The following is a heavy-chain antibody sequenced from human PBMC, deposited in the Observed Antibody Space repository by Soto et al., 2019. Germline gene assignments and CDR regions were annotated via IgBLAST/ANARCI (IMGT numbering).Heavy chain of an antibody. CDR3: TRDIRNSEYSISDP. V-gene: IGHV3-7*03. CDR1: GFTFSTHW. Sequence: ESGGGLVQPGGSLRLSCVASGFTFSTHWMSWVRQAPGKGLEWVANIKEDGSEKNYVDSVKGRFTISRDNARNSLYLQMDSLRAEDTAVYYCTRDIRNSEYSISDPGGQGTLVTVSS. D-gene: IGHD6-6*01. J-gene: IGHJ5*02. CDR2: IKEDGSEK.